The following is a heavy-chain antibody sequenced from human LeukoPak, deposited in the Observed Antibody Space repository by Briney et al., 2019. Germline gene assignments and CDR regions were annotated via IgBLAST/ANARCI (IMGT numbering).Heavy chain of an antibody. CDR3: AREGFGELLDAFDI. J-gene: IGHJ3*02. D-gene: IGHD3-10*01. CDR2: IYTSGST. CDR1: GGSISSHY. Sequence: SETLSLTCTVSGGSISSHYWSWIRQPAGKGLEWIGRIYTSGSTNYNPSLKSRVTMSVDTSKNQFSLKLSSVTAADTAVYYCAREGFGELLDAFDIWGQGTMVTVSS. V-gene: IGHV4-4*07.